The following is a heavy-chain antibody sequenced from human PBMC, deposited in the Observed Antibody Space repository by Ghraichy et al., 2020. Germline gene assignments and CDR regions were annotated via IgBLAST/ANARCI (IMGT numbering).Heavy chain of an antibody. J-gene: IGHJ4*02. V-gene: IGHV4-59*08. CDR1: GGSVYSYY. CDR3: ARHYSGYDY. Sequence: SETLSLTYSISGGSVYSYYCSWIRQSPEKGLEWLGDTFYGADTNYNPSLMGRATITLDLPNNQFSLNLRSVTAADTAVYYCARHYSGYDYWGQGIPVTVSA. D-gene: IGHD5-12*01. CDR2: TFYGADT.